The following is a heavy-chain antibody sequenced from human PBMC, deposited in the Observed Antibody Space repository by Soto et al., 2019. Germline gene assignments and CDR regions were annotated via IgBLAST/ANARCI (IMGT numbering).Heavy chain of an antibody. Sequence: GGSLRLSCAASGFTVSSHYMSWVRQAPGKGLEWVSVIFSGGSTNYADSVKDRFSISRDNSKNTLYLQMNSLRAEDTAVYYCARLCTSTSCSYQNSFEYWGQGTLVTVSS. V-gene: IGHV3-53*01. CDR2: IFSGGST. J-gene: IGHJ4*02. CDR3: ARLCTSTSCSYQNSFEY. D-gene: IGHD2-2*01. CDR1: GFTVSSHY.